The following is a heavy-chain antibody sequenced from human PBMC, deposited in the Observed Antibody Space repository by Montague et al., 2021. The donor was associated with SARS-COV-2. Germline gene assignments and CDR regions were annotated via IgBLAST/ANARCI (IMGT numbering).Heavy chain of an antibody. CDR2: IFGGGST. J-gene: IGHJ6*02. Sequence: SLRLSCAASGFAVSRNYMGWVRQAPGKGLEWVSIIFGGGSTNYADSVKGRFTISRDFSQSTLYLQMNSLRVEGTGVYYCAKGGTSYFYGMDVWGQGTTVAVS. D-gene: IGHD1-26*01. V-gene: IGHV3-66*01. CDR1: GFAVSRNY. CDR3: AKGGTSYFYGMDV.